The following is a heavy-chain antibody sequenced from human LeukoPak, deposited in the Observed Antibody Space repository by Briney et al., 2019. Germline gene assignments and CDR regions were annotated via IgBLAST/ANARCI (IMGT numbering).Heavy chain of an antibody. J-gene: IGHJ6*03. Sequence: SETLSLTCAVSGYSITSGYYWGWIRQPPAKGLEWIASIFHTGSASYNQSLQSRVTISVDTSKNQFSLKVTSGTAADTAVYYCARQSYYDFYMDVWGKGTTVTVSS. CDR3: ARQSYYDFYMDV. CDR1: GYSITSGYY. V-gene: IGHV4-38-2*01. CDR2: IFHTGSA. D-gene: IGHD3-3*01.